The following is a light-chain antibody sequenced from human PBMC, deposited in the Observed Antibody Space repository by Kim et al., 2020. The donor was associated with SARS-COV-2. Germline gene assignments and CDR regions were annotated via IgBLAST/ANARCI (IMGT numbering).Light chain of an antibody. Sequence: APGKRASNNGERNNIGSKRVDRYRRKPGQAPVLVIYNDSNRTSGIPARFSGSNSGNAATLTISRVEAGDEADYYCQVWDSSSDHPVFGTGTKVTVL. V-gene: IGLV3-21*04. CDR3: QVWDSSSDHPV. J-gene: IGLJ1*01. CDR2: NDS. CDR1: NIGSKR.